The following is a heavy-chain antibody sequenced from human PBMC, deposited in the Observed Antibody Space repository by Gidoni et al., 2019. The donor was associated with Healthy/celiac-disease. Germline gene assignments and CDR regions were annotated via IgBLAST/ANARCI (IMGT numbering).Heavy chain of an antibody. V-gene: IGHV3-23*01. J-gene: IGHJ3*02. CDR1: GFTFSSYA. CDR2: ISGSGGST. CDR3: AKDRLGVVAADTTNDAFDI. Sequence: EVQLLESGGGLVQPGGALRLSCAASGFTFSSYALRWVRQAPGKGLGWVSAISGSGGSTYYADSVKGRFTISRDNSKNTLYLQMNSLRAEDTAVYYCAKDRLGVVAADTTNDAFDIWGQGTMVTVSS. D-gene: IGHD2-15*01.